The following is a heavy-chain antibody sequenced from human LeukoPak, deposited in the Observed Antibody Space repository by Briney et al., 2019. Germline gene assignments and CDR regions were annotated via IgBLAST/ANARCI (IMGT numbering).Heavy chain of an antibody. Sequence: GGSLRLSCAASGFTFSSYAMSWVRQAPGKGLEWVSGISGSGGSTYYADSVKGRFTISRDNAKNTLYLQMNSLRAEDTAVYYCAREGSSLADAFDLWGQGTMVTVSS. CDR1: GFTFSSYA. J-gene: IGHJ3*01. CDR3: AREGSSLADAFDL. D-gene: IGHD1-26*01. CDR2: ISGSGGST. V-gene: IGHV3-23*01.